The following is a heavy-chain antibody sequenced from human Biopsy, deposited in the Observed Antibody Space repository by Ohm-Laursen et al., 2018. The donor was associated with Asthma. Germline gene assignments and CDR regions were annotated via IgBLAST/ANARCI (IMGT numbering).Heavy chain of an antibody. CDR1: GFTFGDYW. CDR2: IKHDGSEK. D-gene: IGHD3-3*02. CDR3: ARTFHFWRPYHAEHFQL. Sequence: SLRLSCTASGFTFGDYWMSWVRQVPGKGLEWVANIKHDGSEKNYADSLKGRFTITRDNAKNSLYLQMNSLRAEDTAVYYCARTFHFWRPYHAEHFQLWGQGTLVTVSS. V-gene: IGHV3-7*01. J-gene: IGHJ1*01.